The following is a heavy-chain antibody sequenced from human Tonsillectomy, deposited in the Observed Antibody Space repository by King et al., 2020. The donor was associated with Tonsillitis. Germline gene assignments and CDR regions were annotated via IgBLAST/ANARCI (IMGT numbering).Heavy chain of an antibody. Sequence: VQLVESGGGVVQPGRSLRLSCAASGFTFSSYAMHWVRQAPGKGLEWVAVISYDGSNKYYADSVKGRFTISRDNSKNTLYLQMNSLRAEDTAVYYCARVGKSQVIDYWGQGTLVTVSS. CDR2: ISYDGSNK. J-gene: IGHJ4*02. V-gene: IGHV3-30-3*01. CDR1: GFTFSSYA. D-gene: IGHD2-21*01. CDR3: ARVGKSQVIDY.